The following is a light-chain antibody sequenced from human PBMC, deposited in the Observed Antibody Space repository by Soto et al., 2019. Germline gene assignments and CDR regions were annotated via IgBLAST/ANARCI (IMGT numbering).Light chain of an antibody. Sequence: EIVLTQSPGTLSLSPGERATLSCRTSESVTSTYLAWYQQKPGQPPRLLIYGASSMATGIPDRFSGSGSGTDFTLTISRLEPEDFAVYYCQLFGSSPRYTFGQGTKLEIK. V-gene: IGKV3-20*01. J-gene: IGKJ2*01. CDR2: GAS. CDR1: ESVTSTY. CDR3: QLFGSSPRYT.